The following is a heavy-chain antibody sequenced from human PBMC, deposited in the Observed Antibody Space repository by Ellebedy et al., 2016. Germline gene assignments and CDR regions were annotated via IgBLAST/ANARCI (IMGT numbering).Heavy chain of an antibody. CDR2: ISSSSSYI. D-gene: IGHD6-19*01. Sequence: GESLKISXAASGFTFSSYSMNWVRQAPGKGLEWVSSISSSSSYIYYADSVKGRFTISRDNAKNSLYLQMNSLRAEDTAVYYCARDKDQWLAPGGWFDPWGQGTLVTVSS. CDR1: GFTFSSYS. V-gene: IGHV3-21*01. J-gene: IGHJ5*02. CDR3: ARDKDQWLAPGGWFDP.